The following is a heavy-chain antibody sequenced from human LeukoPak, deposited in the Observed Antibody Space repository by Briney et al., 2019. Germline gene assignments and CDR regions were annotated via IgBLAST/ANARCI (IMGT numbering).Heavy chain of an antibody. Sequence: GSLRLSCAASGFTFSDYYMSWIRQAPGKGLEWLSYISSSGTTIQYADSVKGRFTISRDNAKNSLYLQMNSLRAEDTAVYYCAKNPMIVVVKFAFDIWGQGTMVTVSS. V-gene: IGHV3-11*01. J-gene: IGHJ3*02. CDR1: GFTFSDYY. D-gene: IGHD3-22*01. CDR2: ISSSGTTI. CDR3: AKNPMIVVVKFAFDI.